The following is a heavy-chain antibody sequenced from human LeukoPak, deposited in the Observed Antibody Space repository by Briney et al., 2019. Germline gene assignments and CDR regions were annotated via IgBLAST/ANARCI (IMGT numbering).Heavy chain of an antibody. CDR2: INYSGSS. Sequence: PSETLPLTCAVYGGSFSGYYWSWIRQPPGKGLEWIGEINYSGSSNYNPSLKSRVTISIDTSKNQFSLKLSSVTAADTAVYYCARARGAVAGYFDYWGQGTPVTVSS. CDR1: GGSFSGYY. D-gene: IGHD6-19*01. CDR3: ARARGAVAGYFDY. V-gene: IGHV4-34*01. J-gene: IGHJ4*02.